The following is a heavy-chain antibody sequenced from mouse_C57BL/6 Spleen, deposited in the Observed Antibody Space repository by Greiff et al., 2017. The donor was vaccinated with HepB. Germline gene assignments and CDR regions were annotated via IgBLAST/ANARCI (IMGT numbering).Heavy chain of an antibody. CDR3: ARSIYYGNYGRSGAMDY. D-gene: IGHD2-1*01. CDR2: IYPGDGDT. V-gene: IGHV1-82*01. CDR1: GYAFSSSW. Sequence: QVQLQQSGPELVKPGASVKISCKASGYAFSSSWMNWVKQRPGKGLEWIGRIYPGDGDTNYNGKFKGKATLTADKSSSTAYMQLSSLTSEDSAVYFCARSIYYGNYGRSGAMDYWGQGTSVTVSS. J-gene: IGHJ4*01.